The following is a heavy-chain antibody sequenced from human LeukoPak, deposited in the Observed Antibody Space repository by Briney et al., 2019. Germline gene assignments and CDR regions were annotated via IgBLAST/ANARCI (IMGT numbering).Heavy chain of an antibody. Sequence: ASVEVSCKASGYTFTSYGISWVRQAPGQGLEWMGWISAYNGNTNYAQKLQGRVTMTTDTSTSTAYMELRSLRSDDTAVYYCAREAYYDILTGPAWDAFDIWGQGTMVTVSS. CDR2: ISAYNGNT. J-gene: IGHJ3*02. CDR1: GYTFTSYG. CDR3: AREAYYDILTGPAWDAFDI. D-gene: IGHD3-9*01. V-gene: IGHV1-18*01.